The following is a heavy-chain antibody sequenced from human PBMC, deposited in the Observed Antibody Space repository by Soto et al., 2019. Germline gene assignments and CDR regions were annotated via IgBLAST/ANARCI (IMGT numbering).Heavy chain of an antibody. CDR3: ARSGGSVCSGGSCLYYYYGMDV. Sequence: GESLKISCKGSGYSFTSYWIGWVRQMPGKGLEWMGIIYPGDSDTRYSPSFQGQVTISADKSISTAYLQWSSLKASGTAMYYCARSGGSVCSGGSCLYYYYGMDVWGQGTTVTVS. CDR2: IYPGDSDT. V-gene: IGHV5-51*01. J-gene: IGHJ6*02. D-gene: IGHD2-15*01. CDR1: GYSFTSYW.